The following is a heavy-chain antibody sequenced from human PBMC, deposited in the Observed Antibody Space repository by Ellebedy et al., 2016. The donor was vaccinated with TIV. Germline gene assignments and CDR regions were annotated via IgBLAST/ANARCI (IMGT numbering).Heavy chain of an antibody. CDR3: ARDRGGVGATNGFDY. D-gene: IGHD1-26*01. J-gene: IGHJ4*02. Sequence: AASVKVSCKASGYTFTSYYMHWVRQAPGQGLEWMGIINPSGGRTSYAQQLQGRVTMTRDTSTSTVYMELRSLRSEDTAVYYCARDRGGVGATNGFDYWGQGTLVTVSS. CDR2: INPSGGRT. CDR1: GYTFTSYY. V-gene: IGHV1-46*04.